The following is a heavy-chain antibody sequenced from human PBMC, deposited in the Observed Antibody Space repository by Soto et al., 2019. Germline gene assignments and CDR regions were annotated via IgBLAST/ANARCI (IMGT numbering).Heavy chain of an antibody. CDR2: IYPGDSDT. CDR1: GYSFTSYW. J-gene: IGHJ5*02. CDR3: ARLRGSIVVVPAARARASWFDP. Sequence: GESLKISCKGSGYSFTSYWIGWVRQMPGKGLEWMGIIYPGDSDTRYSPSFQGQVTISADKSISTAYLQWSSLKASDTAMYYCARLRGSIVVVPAARARASWFDPWGQGTLVTVSS. V-gene: IGHV5-51*01. D-gene: IGHD2-2*01.